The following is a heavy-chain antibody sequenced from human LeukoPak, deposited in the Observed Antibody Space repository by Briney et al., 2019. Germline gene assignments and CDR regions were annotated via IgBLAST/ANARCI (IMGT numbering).Heavy chain of an antibody. CDR1: GSSFTSYW. CDR2: IYPGDSDT. Sequence: GESLQISCQGSGSSFTSYWIGWVRQMPGKGLEWMGIIYPGDSDTRYSPSFQGQVTISADKSISTAYLQWSSLKASDTAMYYCARTVVTATDSFGYWGQGTLVTVSS. CDR3: ARTVVTATDSFGY. J-gene: IGHJ4*02. D-gene: IGHD2-21*02. V-gene: IGHV5-51*01.